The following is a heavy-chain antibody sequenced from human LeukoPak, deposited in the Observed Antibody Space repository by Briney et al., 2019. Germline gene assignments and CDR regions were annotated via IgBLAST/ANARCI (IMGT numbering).Heavy chain of an antibody. D-gene: IGHD3-22*01. V-gene: IGHV1-2*02. Sequence: GASVKVSCKASGYTFTGYYLHWVRQAPGQGLEWMRWINPKSGGTNYAQKFQGRVTMTRDTSISTAYMELTRLRSDDTAVYYCARGGDFYDSSGYYGDAFDIWGRGTMVTVSS. CDR3: ARGGDFYDSSGYYGDAFDI. CDR1: GYTFTGYY. CDR2: INPKSGGT. J-gene: IGHJ3*02.